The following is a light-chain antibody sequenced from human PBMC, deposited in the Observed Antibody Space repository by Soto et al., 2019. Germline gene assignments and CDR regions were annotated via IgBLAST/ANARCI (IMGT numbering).Light chain of an antibody. CDR2: GAS. CDR3: QQYNNWPPWT. CDR1: PSVSSN. V-gene: IGKV3-15*01. J-gene: IGKJ1*01. Sequence: EIVMTQSPATLSVSPGERTTLSCRASPSVSSNLAWYQQKPGQAPRLLIYGASTRATGIPARFSGSGSGTDFTLTISSLQSEDFAVYYGQQYNNWPPWTFGQGTKVEIK.